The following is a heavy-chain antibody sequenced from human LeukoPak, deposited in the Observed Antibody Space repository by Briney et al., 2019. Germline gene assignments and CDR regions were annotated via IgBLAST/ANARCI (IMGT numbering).Heavy chain of an antibody. CDR3: ASRPTIFGVVTPSWFDP. CDR2: IIPIFGTA. Sequence: GASVKVSCKASGGTFSSYAISWVRQAPGLGLEWMGGIIPIFGTANYAQRFQGRVTITTDESTSTAYMELSSLRSEDTAVYYCASRPTIFGVVTPSWFDPWGQGTLATVSS. D-gene: IGHD3-3*01. V-gene: IGHV1-69*05. CDR1: GGTFSSYA. J-gene: IGHJ5*02.